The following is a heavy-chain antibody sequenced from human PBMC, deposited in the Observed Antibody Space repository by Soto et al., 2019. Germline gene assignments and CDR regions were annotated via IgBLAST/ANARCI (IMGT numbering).Heavy chain of an antibody. D-gene: IGHD2-15*01. CDR1: GASIGAGDYF. V-gene: IGHV4-30-4*01. J-gene: IGHJ5*02. CDR3: ARDPGGDNWFDP. Sequence: PSETLSLTCTVSGASIGAGDYFWTWIRQSPGKGLEWLGSIYYSGSTYYNPSLKSRVTISVDTSKNQFSLKLSSVTAADTAVYYCARDPGGDNWFDPWGQGTLVTVSS. CDR2: IYYSGST.